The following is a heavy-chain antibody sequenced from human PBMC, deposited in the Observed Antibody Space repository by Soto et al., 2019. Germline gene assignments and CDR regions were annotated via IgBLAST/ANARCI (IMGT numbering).Heavy chain of an antibody. Sequence: EVQLVESGGGLVEPGRSLRLSCAASGLSFDDYAMHWFRQPPGKGLEWVSGISWNSHSTGYADSVKGRFTISRDNAKNSLYLQMNSLRVEDTALYWCATRMGTYDAFDLWGQGTLVTVSS. J-gene: IGHJ3*01. D-gene: IGHD1-7*01. CDR1: GLSFDDYA. CDR3: ATRMGTYDAFDL. V-gene: IGHV3-9*01. CDR2: ISWNSHST.